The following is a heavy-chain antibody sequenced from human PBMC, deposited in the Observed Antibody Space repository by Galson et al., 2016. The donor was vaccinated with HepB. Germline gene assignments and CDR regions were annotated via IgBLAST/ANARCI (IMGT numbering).Heavy chain of an antibody. CDR3: AKGGTPDDQTVNYAMDV. D-gene: IGHD2-15*01. J-gene: IGHJ6*02. CDR2: ISGTSASI. V-gene: IGHV3-23*01. CDR1: GFSFSSYA. Sequence: SLRLSCAVSGFSFSSYAMNWVRQAPGKGLEWVPVISGTSASIFYGDSVKSRFTISRDNSKNTLYLQMNRLRAEDTAVYYCAKGGTPDDQTVNYAMDVWGQGTTVTVSS.